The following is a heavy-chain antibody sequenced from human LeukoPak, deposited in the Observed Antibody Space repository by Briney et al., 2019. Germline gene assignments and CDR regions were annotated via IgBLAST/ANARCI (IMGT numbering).Heavy chain of an antibody. V-gene: IGHV3-7*04. D-gene: IGHD5-12*01. CDR1: GFTFSSYW. CDR3: ARALDIVATIFDY. J-gene: IGHJ4*02. Sequence: GGSLRLCCAASGFTFSSYWMSWVRQAPGKGLEWVATIKQDGSEKYYVDSVKGRFTISRDNAKNSLYLQMNSLRAEDTAVYYCARALDIVATIFDYWGQGTLVTVSS. CDR2: IKQDGSEK.